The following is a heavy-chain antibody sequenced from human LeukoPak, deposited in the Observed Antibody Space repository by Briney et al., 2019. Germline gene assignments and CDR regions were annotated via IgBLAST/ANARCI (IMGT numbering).Heavy chain of an antibody. V-gene: IGHV3-43*02. CDR2: IGGDGGST. CDR3: AKDTPGFYDILTGEDAFDI. D-gene: IGHD3-9*01. CDR1: GFTFDDYA. Sequence: GGSLRLSCAASGFTFDDYAMHWVRQAPGKGLEWVSLIGGDGGSTYYADSGKGRFTISRDNSKNSLYLQMNSLRTEDTALYYCAKDTPGFYDILTGEDAFDIWGQGTMVTVSS. J-gene: IGHJ3*02.